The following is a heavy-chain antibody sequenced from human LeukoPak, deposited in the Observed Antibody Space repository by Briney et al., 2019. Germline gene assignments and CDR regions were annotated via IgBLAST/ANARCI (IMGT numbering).Heavy chain of an antibody. Sequence: SETLSLTCAVYGGSFSGYYWSWIRQPPGKGLEWIGEINHSGSTNYNPSPKSRVTISVDTSKNQFSLKLSSVTAADTAVYYCARGSDTAMVTGFDYWGQGTLVTVSS. CDR1: GGSFSGYY. V-gene: IGHV4-34*01. CDR3: ARGSDTAMVTGFDY. J-gene: IGHJ4*02. D-gene: IGHD5-18*01. CDR2: INHSGST.